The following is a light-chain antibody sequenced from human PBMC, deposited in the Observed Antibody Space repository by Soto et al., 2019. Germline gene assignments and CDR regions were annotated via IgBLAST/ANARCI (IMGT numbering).Light chain of an antibody. CDR1: QTVSGNY. CDR2: GSS. CDR3: QQYGRSPPHT. J-gene: IGKJ2*01. Sequence: EIVLTQSPGTLSLSPGERATLSCRASQTVSGNYLAWYQQKPRQSPRLLIYGSSDRATGIPDRFSGSGSGTDFTLTITRVEPEDLAVYYCQQYGRSPPHTFGHGTKLEIK. V-gene: IGKV3-20*01.